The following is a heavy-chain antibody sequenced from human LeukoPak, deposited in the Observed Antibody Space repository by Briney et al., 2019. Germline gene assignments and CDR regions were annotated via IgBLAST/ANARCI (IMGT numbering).Heavy chain of an antibody. CDR3: AKLLSGYDRFDY. D-gene: IGHD5-12*01. Sequence: GGSLGLSCAASGFTFSSYGMHWVRQAPGKGLEWVAFIRYDGSNKYYADSAKGLFTISRDNSKNTLYLQMNSLRAEDTAVYYCAKLLSGYDRFDYWGQGTLVTVSS. CDR1: GFTFSSYG. J-gene: IGHJ4*02. V-gene: IGHV3-30*02. CDR2: IRYDGSNK.